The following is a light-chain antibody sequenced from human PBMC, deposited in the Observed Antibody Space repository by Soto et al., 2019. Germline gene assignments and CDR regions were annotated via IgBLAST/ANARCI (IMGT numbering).Light chain of an antibody. CDR3: AAWDDILNGDV. CDR2: SND. CDR1: DSNIGSNG. V-gene: IGLV1-44*01. Sequence: QSVLTQPPSASGTPGQRVTISCSGSDSNIGSNGVNWYQHLPGMAPKLLTHSNDHRPSGVADRFSGSKSGTSASLAISGLQSEDEADYYCAAWDDILNGDVFGTGTKVTVL. J-gene: IGLJ1*01.